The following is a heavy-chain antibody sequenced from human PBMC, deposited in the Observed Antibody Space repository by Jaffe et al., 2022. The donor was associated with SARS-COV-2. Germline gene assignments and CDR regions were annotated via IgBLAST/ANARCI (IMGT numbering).Heavy chain of an antibody. D-gene: IGHD5-12*01. J-gene: IGHJ4*02. Sequence: QVQLVESGGGVVQPGRSLRLSCAASGFTFSSYAMHWVRQAPGKGLEWVAVISYDGSNKYYADSVKGRFTISRDNSKNTLYLQMNSLRAEDTAVYYCARVNVEMATTWHYFDYWGQGTLVTVSS. CDR3: ARVNVEMATTWHYFDY. CDR2: ISYDGSNK. V-gene: IGHV3-30*04. CDR1: GFTFSSYA.